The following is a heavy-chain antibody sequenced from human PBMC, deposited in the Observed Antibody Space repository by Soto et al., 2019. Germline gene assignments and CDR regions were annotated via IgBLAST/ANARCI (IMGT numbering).Heavy chain of an antibody. J-gene: IGHJ5*01. Sequence: SGTLTLTCAPCGVSVRAPDWCKFVRPPPDKGLEVIAKSYISSHNNYNHSLRSRVTVSIDNSKNKLYLQLNSVTAADTAIYYCARVRPGCSANNCFFNPWGKGTQVTVPQ. CDR3: ARVRPGCSANNCFFNP. CDR2: SYISSHN. CDR1: GVSVRAPDW. V-gene: IGHV4-4*02. D-gene: IGHD1-1*01.